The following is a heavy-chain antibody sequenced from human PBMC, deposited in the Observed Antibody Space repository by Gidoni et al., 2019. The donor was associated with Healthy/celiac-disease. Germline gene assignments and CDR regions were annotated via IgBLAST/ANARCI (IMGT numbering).Heavy chain of an antibody. D-gene: IGHD2-15*01. Sequence: QVQLVQSGAEVKKPGSSVKVSCKASGGTFRSSTISWVRQAPGQGLEWMGRIIPIIGIANYAQKFQGRVTITADKSTSTAYMELSSLRSEDTAVYYCARDLGYCSGGSCPWGQGTLVTVSS. CDR1: GGTFRSST. V-gene: IGHV1-69*08. J-gene: IGHJ5*02. CDR3: ARDLGYCSGGSCP. CDR2: IIPIIGIA.